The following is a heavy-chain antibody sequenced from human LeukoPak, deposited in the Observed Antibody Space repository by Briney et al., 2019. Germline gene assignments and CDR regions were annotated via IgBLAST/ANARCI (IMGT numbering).Heavy chain of an antibody. J-gene: IGHJ4*02. CDR3: GRRSRGGSHKTPYSDY. Sequence: GGSLRLSCAASGFTFSSYWMSWVRQAPGKGLEWVANIKQDGSDKYYVDSVKGRFTISRENAKDSLYLQMNSLRAEDTGVYYCGRRSRGGSHKTPYSDYWGQGTLVTVSS. D-gene: IGHD1-26*01. V-gene: IGHV3-7*01. CDR2: IKQDGSDK. CDR1: GFTFSSYW.